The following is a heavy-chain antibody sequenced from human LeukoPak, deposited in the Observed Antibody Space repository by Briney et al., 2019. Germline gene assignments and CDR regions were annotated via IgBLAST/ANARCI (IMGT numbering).Heavy chain of an antibody. CDR3: ARHIEYSSPADY. D-gene: IGHD6-6*01. CDR2: IYYSGST. CDR1: GGSISSGGYY. Sequence: PSETLSLTCTVSGGSISSGGYYWSWIRQPPGKGLEWIGYIYYSGSTNYNPSLKSRVTISVDTSKNQFSLKLSSVTAADTAVYYCARHIEYSSPADYWGQGTLVTVFS. J-gene: IGHJ4*02. V-gene: IGHV4-61*08.